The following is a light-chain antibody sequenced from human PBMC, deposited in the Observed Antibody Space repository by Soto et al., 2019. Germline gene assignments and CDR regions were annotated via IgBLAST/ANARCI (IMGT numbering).Light chain of an antibody. V-gene: IGKV4-1*01. J-gene: IGKJ5*01. CDR1: QPVLRSSNNKNH. CDR3: QQYYDVPVT. Sequence: DIVMTQSPDSLTVSLGERATINCKASQPVLRSSNNKNHLAWYQQKPTQSPKMLISWASTRESGVPDRFSGSGSGKEFTLTISSLQAEDAAVYYCQQYYDVPVTFGQGTRLEMK. CDR2: WAS.